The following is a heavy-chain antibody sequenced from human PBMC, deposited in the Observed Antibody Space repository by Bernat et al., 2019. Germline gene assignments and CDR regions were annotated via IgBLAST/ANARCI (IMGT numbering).Heavy chain of an antibody. CDR1: GGSISGYY. J-gene: IGHJ4*02. V-gene: IGHV4-59*08. CDR2: IYYTGST. Sequence: QVQLQESGPGLVRPSETLSLTCTVSGGSISGYYWGWVRQPPGKGLEQIGYIYYTGSTTYNPSLKSRVTISVDTSTNQFSLRLNSVTAADTAVYYCARLGTGTNPPYDHWGQGTLVTVSS. D-gene: IGHD1/OR15-1a*01. CDR3: ARLGTGTNPPYDH.